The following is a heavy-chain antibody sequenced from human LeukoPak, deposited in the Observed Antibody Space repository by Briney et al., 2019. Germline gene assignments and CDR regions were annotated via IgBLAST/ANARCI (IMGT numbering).Heavy chain of an antibody. D-gene: IGHD3-22*01. CDR1: GYSFSGFG. CDR2: ISTSNGNT. CDR3: ARGYYYDSSGYFDY. Sequence: ASVNVSCKTSGYSFSGFGIGWVRQAPGPGLEWMGWISTSNGNTYYAQKFQGRVTFTTDTSTTTPYMELRSQRSDDTAVYYCARGYYYDSSGYFDYWGQGTLVTVSS. V-gene: IGHV1-18*04. J-gene: IGHJ4*02.